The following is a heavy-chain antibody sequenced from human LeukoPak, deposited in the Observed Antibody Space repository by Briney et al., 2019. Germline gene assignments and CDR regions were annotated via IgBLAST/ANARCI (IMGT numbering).Heavy chain of an antibody. CDR1: GGSFSDYY. V-gene: IGHV4-34*01. D-gene: IGHD2-2*02. CDR2: INQSGTT. CDR3: ARGRVPVPGEYQLQYPLW. J-gene: IGHJ4*02. Sequence: SETLSLTCAVYGGSFSDYYGTWIRKTPGKGREGIGEINQSGTTKYNPSLKSRVTISVDTSKNQFSLKLSSVTAADTAVYYCARGRVPVPGEYQLQYPLWWSQGTLVTVSS.